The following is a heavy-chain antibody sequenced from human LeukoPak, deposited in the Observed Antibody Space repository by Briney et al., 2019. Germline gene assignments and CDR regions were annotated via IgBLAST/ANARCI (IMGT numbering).Heavy chain of an antibody. CDR3: ARDGNESGSGTFYSIGMDV. CDR2: ITTYKGNM. V-gene: IGHV1-18*01. D-gene: IGHD3-10*01. CDR1: GYIFSGHG. Sequence: ASVKVSCKASGYIFSGHGISWVRQAPGEGLEWMGWITTYKGNMAYAPKFQGRVTMTTDTSTSTAYMELRSLRSDDTAVYYCARDGNESGSGTFYSIGMDVWGHGTTVTVSS. J-gene: IGHJ6*02.